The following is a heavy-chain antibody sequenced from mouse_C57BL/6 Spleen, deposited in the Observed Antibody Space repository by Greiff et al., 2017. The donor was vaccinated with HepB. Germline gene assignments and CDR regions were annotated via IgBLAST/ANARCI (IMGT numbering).Heavy chain of an antibody. D-gene: IGHD1-1*01. V-gene: IGHV5-6*01. CDR1: GFTFSSYG. J-gene: IGHJ2*01. CDR3: ARPITTVVAPFDY. CDR2: ISSGGSYT. Sequence: EVQLQESGGDLVKPGGSLKLSCAASGFTFSSYGMSWVRQTPDKRLEWVATISSGGSYTYYPDSVKGRFTISRDNAKNTLYLQMSSLKSEDTAMYYCARPITTVVAPFDYWGQGTTLTVSS.